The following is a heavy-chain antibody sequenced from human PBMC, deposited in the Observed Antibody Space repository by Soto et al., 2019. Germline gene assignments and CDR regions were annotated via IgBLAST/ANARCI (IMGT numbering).Heavy chain of an antibody. V-gene: IGHV4-30-4*01. CDR3: ARGPEYYDYVWGSYRYTWGMDV. D-gene: IGHD3-16*02. CDR2: IYYSGST. J-gene: IGHJ6*02. Sequence: PSETLSLTCTVSGGSINSGDYYWSWIRQPPGKGLEWIGYIYYSGSTYYNPSLKSRVTISVDTSKNQFSLKLSSVTAADTAVYYCARGPEYYDYVWGSYRYTWGMDVWVQGTTVTVSS. CDR1: GGSINSGDYY.